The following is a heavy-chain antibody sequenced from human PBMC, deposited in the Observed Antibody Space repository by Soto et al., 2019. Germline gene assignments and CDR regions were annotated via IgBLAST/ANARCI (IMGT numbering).Heavy chain of an antibody. CDR2: IYPGDSDT. Sequence: EVQLVQSGAEVKKPGESLKISCKASGYSFSTYWIAWVRQMPGKGLEWMGIIYPGDSDTRYSPSFQGQVTISAHKSITTAYLQGSSLKASDTARYYCARGPPSYCTNGRFDPWGQGTLVTVSS. V-gene: IGHV5-51*01. CDR3: ARGPPSYCTNGRFDP. D-gene: IGHD2-8*01. J-gene: IGHJ5*02. CDR1: GYSFSTYW.